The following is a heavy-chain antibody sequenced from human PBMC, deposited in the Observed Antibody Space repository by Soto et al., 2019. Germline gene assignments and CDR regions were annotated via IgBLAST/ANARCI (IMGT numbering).Heavy chain of an antibody. CDR3: AREGRSRTMIVVAHTRHGMDV. J-gene: IGHJ6*02. D-gene: IGHD3-22*01. CDR2: INRDGTNT. Sequence: GGSLRLCCAASGCIRRSYWMHWVRQTPGKGLEWVSRINRDGTNTAYADSVKGRFTISRDNAKNSLYLQMNSLRAEDTAVYYCAREGRSRTMIVVAHTRHGMDVWGQGTTVTVSS. V-gene: IGHV3-74*01. CDR1: GCIRRSYW.